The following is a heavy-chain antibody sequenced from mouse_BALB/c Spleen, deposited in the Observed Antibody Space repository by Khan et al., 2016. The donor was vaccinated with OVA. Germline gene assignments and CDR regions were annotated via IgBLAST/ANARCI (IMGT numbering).Heavy chain of an antibody. D-gene: IGHD1-3*01. Sequence: EVQLQESGAELVKPGASVKLSCTASGFNIKDTYMHWVKQRPEQGLEWIGRIDPANGNTNYDPKFQGKATITADTSSNTAYLQLSSLTSEDTAGEEGARIKEWGQGTTLTVSS. J-gene: IGHJ2*01. CDR1: GFNIKDTY. CDR3: ARIKE. CDR2: IDPANGNT. V-gene: IGHV14-3*02.